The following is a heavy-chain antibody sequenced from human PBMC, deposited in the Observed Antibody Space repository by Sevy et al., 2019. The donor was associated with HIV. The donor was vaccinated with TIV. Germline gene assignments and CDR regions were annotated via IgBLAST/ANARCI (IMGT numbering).Heavy chain of an antibody. CDR2: VSGNSGAI. V-gene: IGHV3-48*01. D-gene: IGHD3-10*01. Sequence: GGSLRLSCAASGFTFSSYSMNWVRQGPEKGLEWISFVSGNSGAINYVDSVKGRFTISRDNAKNSRYLQMDSLRVDDTAVYYGSRDMGGSYTPFDYWGQGTLVTVSS. CDR3: SRDMGGSYTPFDY. J-gene: IGHJ4*02. CDR1: GFTFSSYS.